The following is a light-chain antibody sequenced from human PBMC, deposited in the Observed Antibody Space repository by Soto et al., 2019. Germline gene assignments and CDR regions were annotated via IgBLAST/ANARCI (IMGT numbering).Light chain of an antibody. V-gene: IGLV2-23*01. J-gene: IGLJ3*02. CDR3: CSYAGTTSFV. CDR2: EGS. Sequence: QSALTQPASVSGSPGQSITISCTGSSSDVGSNNFVSWYQQHPGKAPQFMIYEGSKRPPGISNRFSGSKSSNTASLTISGLQAEDEADYYCCSYAGTTSFVFGGGTKLTVL. CDR1: SSDVGSNNF.